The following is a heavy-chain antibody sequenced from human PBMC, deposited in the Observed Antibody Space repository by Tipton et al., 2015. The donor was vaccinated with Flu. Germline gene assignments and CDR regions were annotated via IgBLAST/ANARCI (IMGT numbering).Heavy chain of an antibody. V-gene: IGHV4-38-2*01. CDR3: ARRDYSNYVSDPKSWFDP. CDR2: VSRTGST. CDR1: GDSISSDFY. D-gene: IGHD4-11*01. Sequence: LRLSCPVSGDSISSDFYWAWIRQFPGKGLEWIGTVSRTGSTIYNPSLKSRVTISIDTSKNQFSLNMRSVTAADMAVYYCARRDYSNYVSDPKSWFDPWGQGTLVAVSS. J-gene: IGHJ5*02.